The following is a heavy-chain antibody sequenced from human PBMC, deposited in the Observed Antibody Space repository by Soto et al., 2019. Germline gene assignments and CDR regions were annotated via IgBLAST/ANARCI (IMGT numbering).Heavy chain of an antibody. CDR3: VRASLCNYALADGY. V-gene: IGHV1-18*01. CDR2: ISAYNGNT. Sequence: QVQLVQSVAEVKKPGASVKVSCKASGYTFTSYGISWVRQAPGQVLEWMGWISAYNGNTNYAQKLQGRVTMTTATSTSTAYMELRILRSDDTAVYYGVRASLCNYALADGYWGQGTLVTVSS. CDR1: GYTFTSYG. J-gene: IGHJ4*02. D-gene: IGHD3-3*01.